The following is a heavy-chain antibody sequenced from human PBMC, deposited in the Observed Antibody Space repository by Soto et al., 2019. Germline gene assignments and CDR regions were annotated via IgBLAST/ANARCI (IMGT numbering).Heavy chain of an antibody. D-gene: IGHD4-4*01. CDR1: GYTFTSYA. CDR2: SNAGNGNR. V-gene: IGHV1-3*01. J-gene: IGHJ4*02. CDR3: ARASTVTTFGTFDY. Sequence: GASPQVSCNTSGYTFTSYAMHCVRQATGQRLEWGGGSNAGNGNRKYSQKFRGRVTITRDTSASTANMELSRLRSEDTAVYYGARASTVTTFGTFDYWGRGTLVTVSS.